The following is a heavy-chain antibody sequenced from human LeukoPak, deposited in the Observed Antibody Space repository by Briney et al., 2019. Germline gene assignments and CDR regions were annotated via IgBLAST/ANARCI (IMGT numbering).Heavy chain of an antibody. CDR1: GFTFSSYG. V-gene: IGHV3-33*01. D-gene: IGHD3-10*01. J-gene: IGHJ4*02. Sequence: PGGSLRLSCAASGFTFSSYGMHWVRQAPGKGLEWVAVIWYDGSNKYYADSVKGRFTISRDHSKNTLYLQMNSLRAEATAVYYCARVPQWELLRLDYWGQGTLVTVSS. CDR3: ARVPQWELLRLDY. CDR2: IWYDGSNK.